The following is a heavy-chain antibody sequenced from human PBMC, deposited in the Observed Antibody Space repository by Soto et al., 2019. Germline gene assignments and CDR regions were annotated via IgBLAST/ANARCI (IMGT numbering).Heavy chain of an antibody. V-gene: IGHV2-5*02. Sequence: SGPTLVNPTQTLTLTCTFSGFSLSTSGVGVGWIRQPPGKALEWLALIYWDDDKRYSPSLKSRLTTTKDTSKNQVVLTMTNMDPVDTATYYCAHRRNSSSWYWNYYYYMDVWGKGPTVTVSS. CDR3: AHRRNSSSWYWNYYYYMDV. J-gene: IGHJ6*03. D-gene: IGHD6-13*01. CDR1: GFSLSTSGVG. CDR2: IYWDDDK.